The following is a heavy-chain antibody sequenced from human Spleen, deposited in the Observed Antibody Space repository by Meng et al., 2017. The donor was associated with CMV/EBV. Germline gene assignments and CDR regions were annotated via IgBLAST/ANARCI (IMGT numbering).Heavy chain of an antibody. J-gene: IGHJ5*02. CDR2: INWSGGST. D-gene: IGHD6-13*01. CDR3: ARDVTTAGTSVNWFDP. CDR1: GFTFDDYG. V-gene: IGHV3-20*01. Sequence: GFTFDDYGMTWVRQAPGKGVEWVSTINWSGGSTAYADSVKGRFTISRDNAKNSLFLQMNILRAEDTALYHCARDVTTAGTSVNWFDPWGQGTLVTVSS.